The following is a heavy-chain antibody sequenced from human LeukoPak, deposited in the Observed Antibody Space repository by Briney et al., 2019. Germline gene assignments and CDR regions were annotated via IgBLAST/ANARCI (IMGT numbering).Heavy chain of an antibody. CDR2: TSQSGDT. CDR1: GDSVSSSHW. D-gene: IGHD7-27*01. CDR3: ATNVGKTFDY. Sequence: SETLSLTCAVSGDSVSSSHWWNWVRQPPGKGLEWIGETSQSGDTKYNPSLKSRVTVPLDNSKSQFSLKLSSVTAADSAIYYCATNVGKTFDYWGQGVLVTVSS. J-gene: IGHJ4*02. V-gene: IGHV4-4*02.